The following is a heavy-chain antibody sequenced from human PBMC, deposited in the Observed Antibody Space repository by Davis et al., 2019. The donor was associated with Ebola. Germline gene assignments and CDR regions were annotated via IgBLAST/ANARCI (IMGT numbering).Heavy chain of an antibody. Sequence: SGPTLVKPTQTLTLTCTFSGFSLNTNGVGVGWIRQPPGKALEWLALIFWNDDEHCSPSLKSRLTITKDTSKNQVVLTMTNMDPVDTATYYCARACGATKSIDYWGQGTLVTVSS. J-gene: IGHJ4*02. D-gene: IGHD1-26*01. CDR3: ARACGATKSIDY. CDR1: GFSLNTNGVG. CDR2: IFWNDDE. V-gene: IGHV2-5*01.